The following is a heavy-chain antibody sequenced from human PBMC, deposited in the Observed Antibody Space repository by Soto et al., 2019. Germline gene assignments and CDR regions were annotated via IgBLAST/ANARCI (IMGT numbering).Heavy chain of an antibody. J-gene: IGHJ4*02. CDR3: ARVRESSGYYSLFDY. CDR2: INSDGSST. CDR1: GFTFSSYW. Sequence: PGGSLRLSCAASGFTFSSYWMHWVRQAPGKGLVWVSRINSDGSSTSYADSVKGRFTISRDNAKNTLYLQMNSLRAEDTAVYYCARVRESSGYYSLFDYWGQGTLVTVSS. V-gene: IGHV3-74*01. D-gene: IGHD3-22*01.